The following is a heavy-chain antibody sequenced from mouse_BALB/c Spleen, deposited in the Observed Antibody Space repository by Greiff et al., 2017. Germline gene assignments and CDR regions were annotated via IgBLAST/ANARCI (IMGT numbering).Heavy chain of an antibody. CDR3: ARRYGNYGAMDY. CDR1: GYSFTDYN. CDR2: LDPYNGGT. D-gene: IGHD2-1*01. Sequence: EVQLQQSGHALVKPGASVQVSCQASGYSFTDYNMFWVKQSHGKSLEWIGYLDPYNGGTSYNQKFKGKATLTVDKSSSTAFMHLNSLTSEDSAVYYCARRYGNYGAMDYWGQGTSVTVSS. J-gene: IGHJ4*01. V-gene: IGHV1S135*01.